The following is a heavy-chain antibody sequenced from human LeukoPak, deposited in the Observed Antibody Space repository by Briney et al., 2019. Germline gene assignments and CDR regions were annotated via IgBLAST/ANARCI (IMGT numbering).Heavy chain of an antibody. D-gene: IGHD5-12*01. CDR2: IWYDGSNK. J-gene: IGHJ4*02. V-gene: IGHV3-33*01. Sequence: GGSLRLSCAASGFTFSSYGMHWVRQTPGKGLEWVAVIWYDGSNKYYADSVKGRFTISRGNSKNTLYLQMNSLRAEDTAVYYCARVRGYSGYGALVYWGQGTLVTVSS. CDR1: GFTFSSYG. CDR3: ARVRGYSGYGALVY.